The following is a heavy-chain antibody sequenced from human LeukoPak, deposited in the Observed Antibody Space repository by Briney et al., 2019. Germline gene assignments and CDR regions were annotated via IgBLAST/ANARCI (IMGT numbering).Heavy chain of an antibody. CDR3: AASSGVTLGRF. CDR1: GFTFSSYA. CDR2: IYYTGIT. V-gene: IGHV4-59*06. J-gene: IGHJ4*02. Sequence: PGGSLRLSCAASGFTFSSYAMSWVRQAPGKGLEWIGYIYYTGITSYNPSLKSRVTMSVDTSMNQVSLKVTSLTAADTAVYYCAASSGVTLGRFWGQGALVTVSS. D-gene: IGHD3-16*01.